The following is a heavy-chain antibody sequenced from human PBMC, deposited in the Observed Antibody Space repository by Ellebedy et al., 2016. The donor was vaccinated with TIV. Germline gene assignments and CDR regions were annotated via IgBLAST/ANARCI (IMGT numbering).Heavy chain of an antibody. CDR2: IWYDGSNK. V-gene: IGHV3-33*01. CDR3: ASDAHCSGGNCYFDY. J-gene: IGHJ4*02. D-gene: IGHD2-15*01. Sequence: GESLKISCAASGFIFSTYGMHWVRQAPGKGLEWVAVIWYDGSNKYYADSVKGRFTISRDNSKNTLYLQMNSLRAEDTAVYYCASDAHCSGGNCYFDYWGQGTLVTVSS. CDR1: GFIFSTYG.